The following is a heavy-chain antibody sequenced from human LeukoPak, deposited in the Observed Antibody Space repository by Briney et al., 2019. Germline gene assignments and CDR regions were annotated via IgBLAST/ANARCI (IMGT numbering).Heavy chain of an antibody. CDR1: GFTFSSYA. J-gene: IGHJ3*02. D-gene: IGHD3-22*01. Sequence: GGSLRLSCAASGFTFSSYAMSWVRQAPGKGLEWVSAISGSGGSTYYADSVKGRFTISRDNSKNTLYLQMNSLRAEDTAVYYCAKDALDSSGPHGPLGIWGQGTMVTVSS. V-gene: IGHV3-23*01. CDR3: AKDALDSSGPHGPLGI. CDR2: ISGSGGST.